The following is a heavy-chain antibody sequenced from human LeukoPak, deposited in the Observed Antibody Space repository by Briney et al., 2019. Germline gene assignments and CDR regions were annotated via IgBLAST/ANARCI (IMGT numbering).Heavy chain of an antibody. CDR2: MNQDGSEI. CDR1: GFTFSNYA. CDR3: ARDGIVIRFGGQDV. Sequence: PGGSLRLSCAASGFTFSNYAMSWVRQAPGKGLEWVANMNQDGSEINYVHSMKGRFTISRDNARNSLYLQMNSLRAEDTAVYYCARDGIVIRFGGQDVWGQGTTVTVS. V-gene: IGHV3-7*01. D-gene: IGHD3-16*01. J-gene: IGHJ6*02.